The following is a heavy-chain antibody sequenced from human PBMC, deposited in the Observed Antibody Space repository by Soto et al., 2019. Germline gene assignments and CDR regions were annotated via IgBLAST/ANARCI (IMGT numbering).Heavy chain of an antibody. D-gene: IGHD2-15*01. CDR3: ARHFSGIVVVVAATPLDY. J-gene: IGHJ4*02. V-gene: IGHV1-18*01. CDR2: ISAYNGNT. Sequence: QVQLVQSGAEVKKPGASVKVSCKASGYTFTSYGISWVRQAPGQGLEWMGWISAYNGNTNYAQKLQGRVTMTTDTSTSPAYMELRSLRSDDTAVYYCARHFSGIVVVVAATPLDYWGQGTLVTVSS. CDR1: GYTFTSYG.